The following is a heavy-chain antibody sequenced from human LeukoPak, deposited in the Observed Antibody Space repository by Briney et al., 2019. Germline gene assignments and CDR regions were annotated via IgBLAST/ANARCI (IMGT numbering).Heavy chain of an antibody. CDR1: GGSISSSSYY. Sequence: SETLSLTCTVSGGSISSSSYYWGWIRQPPGKGLEWIGSIYYSGSTYYNPSLKSRVTISVDTSKNQFSLKLSSVTAADTAVYYCATVTLWAAAADDYWGQGTLVTVSS. J-gene: IGHJ4*02. CDR3: ATVTLWAAAADDY. CDR2: IYYSGST. D-gene: IGHD4-23*01. V-gene: IGHV4-39*07.